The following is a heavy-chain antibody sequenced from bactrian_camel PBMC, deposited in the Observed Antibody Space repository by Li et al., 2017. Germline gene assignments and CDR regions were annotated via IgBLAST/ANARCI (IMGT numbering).Heavy chain of an antibody. Sequence: VQLVESGGGLVQPGGSLRLSCAASGFTFSSYAMSWVRQAPGKGLEWVSAINEGGDNTYYADSVNGRFTISRDNAKNTLYLQLNNLKTEDTAMYYCAQDSWYGNAWYLLYWGQGTQVTVS. CDR2: INEGGDNT. D-gene: IGHD6*01. V-gene: IGHV3S31*01. J-gene: IGHJ4*01. CDR1: GFTFSSYA. CDR3: AQDSWYGNAWYLLY.